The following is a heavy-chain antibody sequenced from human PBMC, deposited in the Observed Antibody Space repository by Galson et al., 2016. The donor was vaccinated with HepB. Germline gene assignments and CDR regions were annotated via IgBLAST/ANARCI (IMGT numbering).Heavy chain of an antibody. V-gene: IGHV3-74*03. J-gene: IGHJ3*01. CDR2: ISSDGSFT. Sequence: SLRLSCAASGFKFSNFWMHWVRHVPGKGLLWVSRISSDGSFTTYADSVKGRFTVSRDSMRNTLFLKMDDLRAEDTATYFCTRQEVTSYSDAFDLWGRGTRVAVSS. D-gene: IGHD2-21*01. CDR1: GFKFSNFW. CDR3: TRQEVTSYSDAFDL.